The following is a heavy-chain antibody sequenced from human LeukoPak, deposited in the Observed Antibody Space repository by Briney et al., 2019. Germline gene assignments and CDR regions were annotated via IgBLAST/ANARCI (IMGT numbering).Heavy chain of an antibody. J-gene: IGHJ4*02. CDR3: ARTRRGYGYGYY. CDR2: INPSGGST. Sequence: GASVKVSCKASGYTYTSYYMHWVRQAPGQGLEWMGIINPSGGSTSYAQKFQGRVTMTRDTSTSAVYMELSSLRSEDTAVYYCARTRRGYGYGYYWGQGTLVTVSS. D-gene: IGHD5-18*01. CDR1: GYTYTSYY. V-gene: IGHV1-46*01.